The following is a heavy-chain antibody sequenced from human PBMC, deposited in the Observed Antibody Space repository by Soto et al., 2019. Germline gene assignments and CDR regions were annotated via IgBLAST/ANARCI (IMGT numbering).Heavy chain of an antibody. J-gene: IGHJ4*02. CDR1: GFTFSSYS. D-gene: IGHD6-19*01. V-gene: IGHV3-21*01. CDR3: ARGLEQWLVFDY. Sequence: EVQLVESGGGLVKPGGSLRLSCAASGFTFSSYSMNWVRQAPGKGLEWVSSISSSSSYIYYADSVKGRFTISRDNAKNSLYLQMNSLRAEDTAVYYCARGLEQWLVFDYWGQGTLVTVSS. CDR2: ISSSSSYI.